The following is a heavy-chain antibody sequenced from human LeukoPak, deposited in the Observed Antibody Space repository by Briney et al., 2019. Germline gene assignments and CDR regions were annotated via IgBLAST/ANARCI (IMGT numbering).Heavy chain of an antibody. V-gene: IGHV4-61*02. CDR3: ARVRIDDCGGDCYSAKDQTYYYYYMDV. D-gene: IGHD2-21*02. Sequence: PSQTLSLTCTVSGGSISSGSYYWSWIRQPAGKGLEWIGRTYTSGSTNYNPSLKSRVTMSVDTSKNQFSLKLSSVTAADTAVYFCARVRIDDCGGDCYSAKDQTYYYYYMDVWGKGTTVTISS. CDR2: TYTSGST. J-gene: IGHJ6*03. CDR1: GGSISSGSYY.